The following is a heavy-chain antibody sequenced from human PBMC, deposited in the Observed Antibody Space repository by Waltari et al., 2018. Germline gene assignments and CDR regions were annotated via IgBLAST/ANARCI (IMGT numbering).Heavy chain of an antibody. J-gene: IGHJ4*02. Sequence: EVQLVESGGGLVQPGGSLRLSCAASGFSFSIYYMAWMRQAPGKGLEWVAHIKQDGSEKYYADSVKGRFTISRDNADNSLYLQMNNLRVEDTAVYYCAREDNGGPDYWGQGTLVTVSS. CDR1: GFSFSIYY. CDR3: AREDNGGPDY. CDR2: IKQDGSEK. D-gene: IGHD2-8*01. V-gene: IGHV3-7*03.